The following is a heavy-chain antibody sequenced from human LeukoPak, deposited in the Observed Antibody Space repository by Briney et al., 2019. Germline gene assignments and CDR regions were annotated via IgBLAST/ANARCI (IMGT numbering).Heavy chain of an antibody. D-gene: IGHD5-18*01. Sequence: PSETLSLTCAVYGGSFSGYYWSWIRQPPGKGLEWIGEINHSGSTNYNPSLKSRVTISVDTSKNQFSLKLSSVTAADTAVYYCARVRQGRYSYAQGNWFDPWGQGTLVTVSS. CDR3: ARVRQGRYSYAQGNWFDP. CDR1: GGSFSGYY. CDR2: INHSGST. V-gene: IGHV4-34*01. J-gene: IGHJ5*02.